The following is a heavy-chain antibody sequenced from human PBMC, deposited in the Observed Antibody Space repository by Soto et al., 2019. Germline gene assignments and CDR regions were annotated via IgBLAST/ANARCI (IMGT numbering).Heavy chain of an antibody. J-gene: IGHJ4*02. CDR1: CGSFSGYY. V-gene: IGHV4-34*01. CDR2: INHSGST. Sequence: SETLSLTCAVYCGSFSGYYWSWIRQPPGKGLEWIGEINHSGSTNYNPSLKSRVTMSVDTSKNQFSLKLSSVTAADTAVYYCVQQHYDRSGSPVGYFVAWAQGNLVTVSS. D-gene: IGHD3-3*01. CDR3: VQQHYDRSGSPVGYFVA.